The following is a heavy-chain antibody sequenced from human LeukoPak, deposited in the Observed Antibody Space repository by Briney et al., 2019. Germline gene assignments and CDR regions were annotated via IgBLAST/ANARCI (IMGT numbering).Heavy chain of an antibody. CDR1: GFTSYTYS. CDR3: ARDREYTDYLHNWFDP. V-gene: IGHV3-21*01. CDR2: ISSTIKYI. J-gene: IGHJ5*02. D-gene: IGHD4-11*01. Sequence: GGTLRLSRAASGFTSYTYSMNWVRHAPGKGQGWVSSISSTIKYIYYAASVKGRFTISRDNAKNSLYLQMNSLRAEDTAVYYCARDREYTDYLHNWFDPWGQGTLVTVSS.